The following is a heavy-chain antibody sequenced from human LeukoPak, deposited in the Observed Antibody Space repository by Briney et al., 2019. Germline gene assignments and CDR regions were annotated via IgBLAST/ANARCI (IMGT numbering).Heavy chain of an antibody. CDR3: ARLPKKYYYGSGRNLGPAYYFDY. V-gene: IGHV4-34*01. Sequence: SETLSLTCAVYGGSFSDYYWTWIRQPPGKGLEWIGKINHSGSPNYNPSLKSRVTISVDTSKNQFSLKLSSVTAADTAVYYCARLPKKYYYGSGRNLGPAYYFDYWGQGTLVTVSS. CDR1: GGSFSDYY. D-gene: IGHD3-10*01. CDR2: INHSGSP. J-gene: IGHJ4*02.